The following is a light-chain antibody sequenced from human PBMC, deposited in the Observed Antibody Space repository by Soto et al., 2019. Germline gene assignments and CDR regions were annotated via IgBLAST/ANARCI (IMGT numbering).Light chain of an antibody. V-gene: IGKV3-20*01. J-gene: IGKJ2*01. CDR2: GAS. CDR3: QHYGSSPYT. CDR1: QSVSSSY. Sequence: EVVLTQSPGTLSLSPGERATHSCRASQSVSSSYLAWYQQKPGQAPRLLIYGASSRATGTPDRFSGSGSGTDFTLTISRLEPEDFAVYYCQHYGSSPYTFGQGTKLEIK.